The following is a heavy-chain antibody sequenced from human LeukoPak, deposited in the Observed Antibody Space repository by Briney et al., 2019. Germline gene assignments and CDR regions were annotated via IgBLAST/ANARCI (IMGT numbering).Heavy chain of an antibody. CDR2: MNPNSGNT. CDR3: ARDLYYYDSSGYYYSNWFDP. D-gene: IGHD3-22*01. CDR1: GYTFTSYD. V-gene: IGHV1-8*01. J-gene: IGHJ5*02. Sequence: ASVKVSCKASGYTFTSYDINWVRQATGQGLEWMGWMNPNSGNTGYAQKFQGRVTMTRNTSISTAYMELSSLRSEDTAVYYCARDLYYYDSSGYYYSNWFDPWGQGTLVTVSS.